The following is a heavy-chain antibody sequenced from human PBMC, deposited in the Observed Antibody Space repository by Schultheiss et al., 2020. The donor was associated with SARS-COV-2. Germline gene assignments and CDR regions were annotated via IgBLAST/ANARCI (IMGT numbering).Heavy chain of an antibody. D-gene: IGHD5-18*01. CDR3: ARRLDTAMVTSWFDP. CDR2: IYYSGST. Sequence: SETLSLTCTVSGGSISSSSYYWGWIRQPPGKGLEWIGSIYYSGSTYYNPSLKSRVIISVDTSKNQFSLKLSSVTAADTAVYYCARRLDTAMVTSWFDPWGQVTLVTVSS. J-gene: IGHJ5*02. CDR1: GGSISSSSYY. V-gene: IGHV4-39*01.